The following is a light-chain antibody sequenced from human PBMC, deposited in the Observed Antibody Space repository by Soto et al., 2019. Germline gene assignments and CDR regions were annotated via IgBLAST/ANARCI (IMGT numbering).Light chain of an antibody. CDR3: QHYNNWPIT. CDR2: GTS. J-gene: IGKJ5*01. CDR1: QSVASN. V-gene: IGKV3-15*01. Sequence: EIVRTQSPACLCVSPGGSVTLTCRASQSVASNLAWYQQKPGQAPRLLIYGTSTRATGVPARFSGSGSGTDFTLTISSLQAADFAVYHCQHYNNWPITFGQGTRLEI.